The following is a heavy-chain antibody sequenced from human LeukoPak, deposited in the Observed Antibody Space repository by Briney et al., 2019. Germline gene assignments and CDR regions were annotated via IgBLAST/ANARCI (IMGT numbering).Heavy chain of an antibody. CDR1: GYSLTDLN. D-gene: IGHD3-3*01. CDR3: ATRSGDFWSGYEN. V-gene: IGHV1-24*01. J-gene: IGHJ4*02. CDR2: FDPEQAKT. Sequence: ASVKVSCKVSGYSLTDLNIQWVRQAPGKGLECMGGFDPEQAKTVYAEKFQGRVTMTEDPSTDTAYMELSSLRSEDTAVYFRATRSGDFWSGYENWGQGTLVTVSS.